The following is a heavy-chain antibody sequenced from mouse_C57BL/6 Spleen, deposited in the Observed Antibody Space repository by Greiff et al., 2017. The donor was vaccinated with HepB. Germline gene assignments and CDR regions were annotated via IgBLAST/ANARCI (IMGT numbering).Heavy chain of an antibody. D-gene: IGHD2-3*01. Sequence: EVQLQESGPGLVKPSQSLSLTCSVTGYSITSGYYWNWIRQFPGNKLEWMGYISYDGSNNYNPSLKNRISITRDTSKNQFFLKLNSVTTEDTATYYCARDYDGYYVYAMDYWGQGTSVTVSS. CDR3: ARDYDGYYVYAMDY. J-gene: IGHJ4*01. V-gene: IGHV3-6*01. CDR1: GYSITSGYY. CDR2: ISYDGSN.